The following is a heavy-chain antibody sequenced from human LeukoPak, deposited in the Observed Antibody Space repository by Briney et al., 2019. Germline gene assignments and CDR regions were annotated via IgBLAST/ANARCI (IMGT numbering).Heavy chain of an antibody. J-gene: IGHJ4*02. CDR2: IDSGGGI. V-gene: IGHV3-53*01. D-gene: IGHD3-3*01. CDR3: AVNVLRFLDY. Sequence: GGSLRLSCAASGFTVRSNYMSWVRQAPGKGLEWVSVIDSGGGIYYADSVKGRFTISRDNSKNTLYLQMNSLRAEDAAVYYCAVNVLRFLDYWGQGTLVAVSS. CDR1: GFTVRSNY.